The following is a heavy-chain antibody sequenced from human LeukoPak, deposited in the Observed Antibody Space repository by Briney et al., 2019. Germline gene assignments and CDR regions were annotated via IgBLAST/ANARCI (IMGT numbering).Heavy chain of an antibody. V-gene: IGHV1-2*02. CDR1: GYTFTGNH. D-gene: IGHD2-21*02. Sequence: GASVKVSCKASGYTFTGNHMHWVRQAPGQGLEWVGWINPNSGGTNYAQKFQGRVIMTRDTSISTAYMELSRLGSDDTAVYYCARGGSTDSIHSCGGNCYFLDCWGQGTLVTVSS. CDR3: ARGGSTDSIHSCGGNCYFLDC. CDR2: INPNSGGT. J-gene: IGHJ4*02.